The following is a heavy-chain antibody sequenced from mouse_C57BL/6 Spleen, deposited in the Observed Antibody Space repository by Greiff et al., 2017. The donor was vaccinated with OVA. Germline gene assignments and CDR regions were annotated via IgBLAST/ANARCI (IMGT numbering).Heavy chain of an antibody. CDR1: GYTFTSYW. D-gene: IGHD1-1*01. CDR2: SNPSNGGT. V-gene: IGHV1-53*01. J-gene: IGHJ2*01. Sequence: VQLQQPGTELVKPGASVKLSCKASGYTFTSYWMHWVKQRPGQGLEWIGNSNPSNGGTNYNEKFKSKATLTVDKSSSTAYMQLSSLTSEDSAVYYCEIDCYGSSYYFDYWGQGTTLTVSS. CDR3: EIDCYGSSYYFDY.